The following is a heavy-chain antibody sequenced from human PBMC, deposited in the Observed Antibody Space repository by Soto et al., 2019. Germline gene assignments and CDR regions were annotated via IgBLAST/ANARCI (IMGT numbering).Heavy chain of an antibody. V-gene: IGHV3-23*01. D-gene: IGHD6-19*01. CDR1: GFTFSSYA. J-gene: IGHJ4*02. CDR3: AKVLYSSGWYGRPDY. Sequence: GGSLRLSCAASGFTFSSYAMSWVRQAPGKGLEWVSAISGSGGSTYYADSVKGRFTISRDNSKNTLYLQMNSLRAEDTTVYYCAKVLYSSGWYGRPDYWGQGTLVTVSS. CDR2: ISGSGGST.